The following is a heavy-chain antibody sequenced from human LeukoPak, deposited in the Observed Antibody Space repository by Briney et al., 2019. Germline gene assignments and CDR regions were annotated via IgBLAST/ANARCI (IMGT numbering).Heavy chain of an antibody. D-gene: IGHD6-13*01. CDR1: GGSISSGRNY. J-gene: IGHJ4*02. CDR3: ASQAHSSSWYESDY. CDR2: IYIFSGST. Sequence: PSQTLSLTCTVSGGSISSGRNYCTWIRQPAGKGLEWIGRIYIFSGSTNYNPSLKSRVTISVDTSKNQFSLRLTSVTAADTAVYYCASQAHSSSWYESDYWGQGTLVTVSS. V-gene: IGHV4-61*02.